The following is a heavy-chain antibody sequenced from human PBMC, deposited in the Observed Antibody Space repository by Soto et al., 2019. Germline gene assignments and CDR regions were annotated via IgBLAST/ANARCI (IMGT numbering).Heavy chain of an antibody. CDR1: GYSFTSYW. V-gene: IGHV5-51*01. J-gene: IGHJ3*02. D-gene: IGHD3-22*01. CDR2: IYPGDSDT. Sequence: GESLKISCKGSGYSFTSYWIGWVRQMPGKGLEWMGIIYPGDSDTRYSPSFQGQVTISADKSISTAYLQWSSLKASDTAMYYCARREGGYYDSSGYYDAFDIWGQGTRVTVSS. CDR3: ARREGGYYDSSGYYDAFDI.